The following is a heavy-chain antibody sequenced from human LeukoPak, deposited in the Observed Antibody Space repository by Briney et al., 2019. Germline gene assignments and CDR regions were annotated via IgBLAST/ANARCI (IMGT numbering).Heavy chain of an antibody. D-gene: IGHD6-19*01. CDR1: GFTFSSYA. CDR2: IRYDGSNK. J-gene: IGHJ4*02. CDR3: AKDSRIAVAGTFDY. Sequence: PGGSLRLSCAASGFTFSSYAMSWVRQAPGKGLEWVAFIRYDGSNKYYADSVKGRFTISRDNSKNTLYLQMNSLRAEDTAVYYCAKDSRIAVAGTFDYWGQGTLVTVSS. V-gene: IGHV3-30*02.